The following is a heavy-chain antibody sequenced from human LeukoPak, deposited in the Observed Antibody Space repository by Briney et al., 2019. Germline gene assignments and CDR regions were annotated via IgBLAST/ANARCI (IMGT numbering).Heavy chain of an antibody. CDR3: ARLYVDVAMVTAFDY. CDR1: GGSISSYY. Sequence: SETLSLTCTVSGGSISSYYWSWIRQPPGKGLEWIAYMYYSGSTNYNPSLKSRVTISVDTSKNQFSLKLSSVTAADTAVYYCARLYVDVAMVTAFDYWGQGTLVTVSS. J-gene: IGHJ4*02. D-gene: IGHD5-18*01. CDR2: MYYSGST. V-gene: IGHV4-59*01.